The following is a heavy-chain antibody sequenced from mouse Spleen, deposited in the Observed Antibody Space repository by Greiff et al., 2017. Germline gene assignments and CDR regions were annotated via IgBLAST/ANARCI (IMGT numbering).Heavy chain of an antibody. Sequence: VMLVESGPGLVQPSQSLSITCTVSGFSLTSYGVHWVRQSPGKGLEWLGVIWSGGSTDYNAAFISRLSISKDNSKSQVFFKMNSLQADDTAIYYCARNTIVTTYAMDYWGQGTSVTVSS. CDR3: ARNTIVTTYAMDY. V-gene: IGHV2-2*01. J-gene: IGHJ4*01. CDR1: GFSLTSYG. CDR2: IWSGGST. D-gene: IGHD2-5*01.